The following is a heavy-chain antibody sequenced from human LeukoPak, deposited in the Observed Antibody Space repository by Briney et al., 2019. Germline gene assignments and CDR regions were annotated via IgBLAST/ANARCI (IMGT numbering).Heavy chain of an antibody. Sequence: GGSLRLSCAASGLTFDSYEMNWVRQAPGKGLEWVSYIGSTSSPRYYTDSVKGRFTISRDNAKNSLYLQMNSLRAEDTAVYYCVRVRHSSGWYGPNWGQGTLVTVSS. J-gene: IGHJ4*02. CDR3: VRVRHSSGWYGPN. CDR2: IGSTSSPR. CDR1: GLTFDSYE. V-gene: IGHV3-48*03. D-gene: IGHD6-19*01.